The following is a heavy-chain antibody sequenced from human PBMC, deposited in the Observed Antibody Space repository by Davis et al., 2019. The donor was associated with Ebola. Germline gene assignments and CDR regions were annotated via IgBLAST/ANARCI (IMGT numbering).Heavy chain of an antibody. CDR1: GFTFSSYA. J-gene: IGHJ6*02. D-gene: IGHD3-10*01. V-gene: IGHV3-30-3*01. Sequence: GGSLRLSCAASGFTFSSYAMHWVRQAPGKGLEWVAVISYDGSNKYYADSVKGRFTISRDNSKNTLYLQMNSLRAEDTAVYYCARKLLTYYYYYGMDVWGQGTTVTVSS. CDR2: ISYDGSNK. CDR3: ARKLLTYYYYYGMDV.